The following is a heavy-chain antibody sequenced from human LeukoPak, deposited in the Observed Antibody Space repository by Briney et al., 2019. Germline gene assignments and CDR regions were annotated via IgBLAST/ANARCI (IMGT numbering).Heavy chain of an antibody. CDR1: GFTFNNYW. V-gene: IGHV3-74*01. J-gene: IGHJ4*02. CDR2: INSDGSSA. Sequence: GGSLRLSCAASGFTFNNYWMHWVRQAPGKGLVWVSGINSDGSSATYADSVKGRFTISRDNAKNKLYLEMSSLRDEDMAVYYCAIGVVITTAFDNWGQGTLVTVSS. D-gene: IGHD3-22*01. CDR3: AIGVVITTAFDN.